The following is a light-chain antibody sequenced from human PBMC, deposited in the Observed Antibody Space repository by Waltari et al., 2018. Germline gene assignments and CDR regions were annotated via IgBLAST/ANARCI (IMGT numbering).Light chain of an antibody. CDR1: QRVRSN. Sequence: IIMTQSQTTLTVYPEEKNTLTCRASQRVRSNLAWYQQKPGQAPRLLIYGVSTRATGIPARFSGSGSGTEFTLTISSLQSEDFAVYYCQQYNDWPVFTFGPGTKVDIK. V-gene: IGKV3-15*01. CDR3: QQYNDWPVFT. CDR2: GVS. J-gene: IGKJ3*01.